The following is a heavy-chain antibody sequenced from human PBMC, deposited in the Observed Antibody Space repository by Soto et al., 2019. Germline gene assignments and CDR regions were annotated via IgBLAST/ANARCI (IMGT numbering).Heavy chain of an antibody. J-gene: IGHJ4*02. V-gene: IGHV3-48*02. CDR3: ARDAGYSYGPFDY. D-gene: IGHD5-18*01. CDR1: GFTFSSYS. Sequence: GESLTLSCAASGFTFSSYSMNWVRQAPGKGLEWASYISSSSSTIYYADSVKGRFTISRDNAKNSLYLQMKSLRDEDTAVYYCARDAGYSYGPFDYWGQGTLVTVSS. CDR2: ISSSSSTI.